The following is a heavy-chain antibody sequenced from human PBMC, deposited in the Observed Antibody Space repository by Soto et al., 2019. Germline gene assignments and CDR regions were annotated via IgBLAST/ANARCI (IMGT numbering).Heavy chain of an antibody. CDR3: ARSRAHFYYSSGYYPHLFDL. CDR2: IYHSGST. D-gene: IGHD3-22*01. J-gene: IGHJ5*02. V-gene: IGHV4-30-2*01. CDR1: GGSISSGGYS. Sequence: SETLSLTCAVSGGSISSGGYSWSWIRQPPGKGLEWIGYIYHSGSTYYNPSLKSRVTISVDRSKNQFSLKLSSVTAADTAVYYCARSRAHFYYSSGYYPHLFDLCGQGTLVIVSA.